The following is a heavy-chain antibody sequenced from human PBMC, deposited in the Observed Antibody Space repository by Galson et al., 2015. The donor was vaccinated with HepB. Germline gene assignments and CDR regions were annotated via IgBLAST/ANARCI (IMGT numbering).Heavy chain of an antibody. CDR1: GFTFSSYS. CDR2: ISSSSSYI. J-gene: IGHJ6*02. V-gene: IGHV3-21*01. CDR3: ARDHIVVVTAILYYYYYGMDV. D-gene: IGHD2-21*02. Sequence: SLRLSCAASGFTFSSYSMNWVRQAPGKGLEWVSSISSSSSYIYYADSVKGRFTISRDNAKNSLYLQMNSLRAEDTAVYYCARDHIVVVTAILYYYYYGMDVWGQGTTVTVSS.